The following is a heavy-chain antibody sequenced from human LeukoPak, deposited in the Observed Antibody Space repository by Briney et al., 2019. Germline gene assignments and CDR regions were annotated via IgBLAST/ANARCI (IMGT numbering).Heavy chain of an antibody. V-gene: IGHV1-2*02. CDR1: GYTFTGYY. D-gene: IGHD6-25*01. J-gene: IGHJ6*02. CDR2: INPNSGGT. CDR3: AAASSYFYGMDV. Sequence: ASVKVSCKASGYTFTGYYMHWVRQAPGQGLEWMGWINPNSGGTNYAQKFQERVTIIRDMSTGTAYMELSSLRSEDTAVYYCAAASSYFYGMDVWGRGTAVTVSS.